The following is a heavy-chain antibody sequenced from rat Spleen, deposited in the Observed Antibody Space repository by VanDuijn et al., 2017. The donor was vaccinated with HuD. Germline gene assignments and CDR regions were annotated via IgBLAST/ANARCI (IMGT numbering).Heavy chain of an antibody. D-gene: IGHD1-11*01. Sequence: EVQLVESGGGLVQPGRSLKLSCAASGFTFSDYYMAWVRQAPTKGLEWVATISSDGGRNFYRDSVKGRFTISRDNAKSSLYLQMDSLRSGDTATYYCATSYGPYVMDAWGQGASVTVSS. V-gene: IGHV5-20*01. J-gene: IGHJ4*01. CDR3: ATSYGPYVMDA. CDR2: ISSDGGRN. CDR1: GFTFSDYY.